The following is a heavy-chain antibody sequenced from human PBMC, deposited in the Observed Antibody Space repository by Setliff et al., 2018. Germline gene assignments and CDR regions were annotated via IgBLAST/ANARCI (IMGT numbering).Heavy chain of an antibody. Sequence: ASVKVSCKASGYIFTTYAIGWMRQAPGQGPEWMGWINTNTGNPSYAQGFTGRLVFSLDTSVSTAYLQISSLKAEDSAVYYCARASRFGTTVWKGDYYMDVWGKGTTVTVSS. D-gene: IGHD4-4*01. J-gene: IGHJ6*03. CDR1: GYIFTTYA. CDR2: INTNTGNP. V-gene: IGHV7-4-1*02. CDR3: ARASRFGTTVWKGDYYMDV.